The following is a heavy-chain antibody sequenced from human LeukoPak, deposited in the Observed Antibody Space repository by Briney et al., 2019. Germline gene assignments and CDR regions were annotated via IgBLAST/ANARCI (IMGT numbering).Heavy chain of an antibody. CDR1: GYTFTGYY. Sequence: ASVKVSCKASGYTFTGYYMHWVRQAPGQGLEWMGWMNPNSGGTNYAQKFQGRVTMTRDTSISTAYMELSRLRSDDTAVYYCARGDSGYSSGWYKGYWGQGTLVTVSS. CDR2: MNPNSGGT. J-gene: IGHJ4*02. CDR3: ARGDSGYSSGWYKGY. V-gene: IGHV1-2*02. D-gene: IGHD6-19*01.